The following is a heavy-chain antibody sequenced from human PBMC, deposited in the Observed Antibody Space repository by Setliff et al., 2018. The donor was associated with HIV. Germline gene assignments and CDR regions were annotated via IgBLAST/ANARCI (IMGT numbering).Heavy chain of an antibody. CDR2: INPNIGGT. D-gene: IGHD2-2*01. V-gene: IGHV1-2*02. CDR1: GGTFSSYP. CDR3: ARDCSSTSCPGSFNYYYYYYYMDV. Sequence: GASVKVSCKASGGTFSSYPISWVRQAPGQGLEWMGWINPNIGGTNSAQKFQGRVTMTRDTSISTAYMVLSRLRSDDTAVYYCARDCSSTSCPGSFNYYYYYYYMDVWGKGTTVTVSS. J-gene: IGHJ6*03.